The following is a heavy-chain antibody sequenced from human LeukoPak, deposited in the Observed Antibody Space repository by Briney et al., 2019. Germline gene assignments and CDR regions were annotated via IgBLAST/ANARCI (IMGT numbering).Heavy chain of an antibody. CDR1: GFTFSTYV. CDR2: ISGSGGST. Sequence: GGSLRLSCAASGFTFSTYVMSWVRQAPGKGLEWVSAISGSGGSTYYADSVKGRFTISRDNSKNTLYLQMNSLGADDTAVYYCAKGNWRYFDRWGQGTLVTVSS. J-gene: IGHJ4*02. V-gene: IGHV3-23*01. CDR3: AKGNWRYFDR. D-gene: IGHD1-1*01.